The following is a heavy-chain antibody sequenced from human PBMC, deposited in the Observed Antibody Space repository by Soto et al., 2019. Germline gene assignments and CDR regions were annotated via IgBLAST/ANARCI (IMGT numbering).Heavy chain of an antibody. D-gene: IGHD2-15*01. CDR2: IYHSGST. Sequence: QLQLQESGSGLVKPSQTLSLTCAVSGGSISSGGYSWSWIRQPPGKGLEWIGYIYHSGSTYYNPSLKSRVTISVATSKNEFSRKLSSVTAADTAVYYCARGQVVAAQHWAQGPLVTVSS. CDR1: GGSISSGGYS. J-gene: IGHJ1*01. CDR3: ARGQVVAAQH. V-gene: IGHV4-30-2*01.